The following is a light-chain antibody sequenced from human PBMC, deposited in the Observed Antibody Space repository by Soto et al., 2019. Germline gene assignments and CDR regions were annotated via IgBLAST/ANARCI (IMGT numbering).Light chain of an antibody. V-gene: IGKV1-39*01. J-gene: IGKJ1*01. CDR1: QTITNY. CDR3: QQSYSTPWT. CDR2: AAS. Sequence: DLQMTQSPSSLSASVGDRVTITCRASQTITNYLNWYQQKPGKAPNLLIYAASSLQSGVPSRFSGSGSGTDFTLTISSLQPADFATYYCQQSYSTPWTFGQGTKVDIK.